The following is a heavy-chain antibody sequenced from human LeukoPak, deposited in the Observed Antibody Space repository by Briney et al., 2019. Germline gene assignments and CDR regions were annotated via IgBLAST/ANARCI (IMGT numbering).Heavy chain of an antibody. CDR3: TRDQTPYY. CDR2: IRSKIYGGTP. V-gene: IGHV3-49*04. CDR1: GFTFGDYA. Sequence: GGSLRLSCTASGFTFGDYAMPWVRQAPGKGLEWVGFIRSKIYGGTPEYAASVKGRFTISRDDSKGVAYLQMDSLTTEDTAVYYCTRDQTPYYWGQGTLVTVSS. J-gene: IGHJ4*02.